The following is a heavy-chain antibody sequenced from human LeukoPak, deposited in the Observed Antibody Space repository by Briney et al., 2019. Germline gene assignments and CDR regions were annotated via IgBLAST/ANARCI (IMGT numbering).Heavy chain of an antibody. CDR3: AKDRYPSHVVVTAPDY. J-gene: IGHJ4*02. D-gene: IGHD2-21*02. CDR2: ISGSGGST. CDR1: GFTFSSYA. Sequence: GGSLRLSRAASGFTFSSYAMSWVRQAPGKGLEWVSAISGSGGSTYYADSVEGRFTISRDNSKNTLYLQMNSLRAEDTAVYYCAKDRYPSHVVVTAPDYWGQGTLVTVSS. V-gene: IGHV3-23*01.